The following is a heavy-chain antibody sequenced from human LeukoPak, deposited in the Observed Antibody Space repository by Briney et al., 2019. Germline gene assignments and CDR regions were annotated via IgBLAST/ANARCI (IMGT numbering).Heavy chain of an antibody. J-gene: IGHJ4*02. CDR1: GYTFTGYY. CDR2: INPNSGGT. Sequence: GASVKVSCKASGYTFTGYYMHWVRQAPGQGLEWMGWINPNSGGTNYAQKFQGRVTMTRDTSISTAYMELSRLRSDDTAVYYCARAHLNLRITMIVVAYFDYWGQGTLVTVSS. CDR3: ARAHLNLRITMIVVAYFDY. V-gene: IGHV1-2*02. D-gene: IGHD3-22*01.